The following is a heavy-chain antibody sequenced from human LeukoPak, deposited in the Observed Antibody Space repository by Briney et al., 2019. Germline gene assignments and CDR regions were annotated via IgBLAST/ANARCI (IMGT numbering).Heavy chain of an antibody. CDR1: GYTFTSYY. Sequence: ASVKVSCKASGYTFTSYYMHWVRQAPGQGLEWMGIINPSGGSTSYAQKFQGRVTMTRDTSISTAYMELSRLRSDDTAVYYCARAPGNTVTNDYWGQGTLVTVSS. V-gene: IGHV1-46*01. CDR2: INPSGGST. J-gene: IGHJ4*02. CDR3: ARAPGNTVTNDY. D-gene: IGHD4-17*01.